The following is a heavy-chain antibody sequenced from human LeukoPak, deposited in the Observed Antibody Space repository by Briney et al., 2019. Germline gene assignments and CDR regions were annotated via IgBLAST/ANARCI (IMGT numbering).Heavy chain of an antibody. CDR1: GFTFSSYA. J-gene: IGHJ4*02. CDR3: ARNTHDYGDYFDY. CDR2: ISYDGSNK. V-gene: IGHV3-30-3*01. D-gene: IGHD4-17*01. Sequence: GGSLRLSCAASGFTFSSYAMHWVRQAPGKGLEWVAVISYDGSNKYYAVSVKGRFTISRDNSKNTLYLQMNSLRAEDTAVYYCARNTHDYGDYFDYWGQGTLVTVSS.